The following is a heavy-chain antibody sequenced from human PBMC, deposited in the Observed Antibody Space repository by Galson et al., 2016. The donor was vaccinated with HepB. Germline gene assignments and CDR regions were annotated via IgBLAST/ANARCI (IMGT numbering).Heavy chain of an antibody. V-gene: IGHV6-1*01. D-gene: IGHD2-2*02. Sequence: CAISWDSVSNNIDGWNWIRQSPSRGLEWLGRTYYRSEWRQDYAPSVRSRISINPDTSKNQFSLHLTSVTPEDTAVYYCVKSIYLGRGFVAWGQGTLVTVSS. CDR2: TYYRSEWRQ. CDR1: WDSVSNNIDG. CDR3: VKSIYLGRGFVA. J-gene: IGHJ4*02.